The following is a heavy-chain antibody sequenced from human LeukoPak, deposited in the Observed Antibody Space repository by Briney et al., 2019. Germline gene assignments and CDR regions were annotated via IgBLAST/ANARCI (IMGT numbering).Heavy chain of an antibody. J-gene: IGHJ6*03. CDR1: GGTFSSYA. D-gene: IGHD5-18*01. V-gene: IGHV1-69*06. CDR3: AWGYSYGPSYYYYMDV. Sequence: WASVKVSFKASGGTFSSYAISWVRPAPGQGLEWMGGIIPIFGTANYAQKFQGRVTITADKSTSTAYMELSSLRSEDTAVYYCAWGYSYGPSYYYYMDVWGKGTTVSVSS. CDR2: IIPIFGTA.